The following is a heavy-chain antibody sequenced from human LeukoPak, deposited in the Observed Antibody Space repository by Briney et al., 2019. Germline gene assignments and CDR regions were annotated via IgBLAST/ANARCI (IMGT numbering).Heavy chain of an antibody. D-gene: IGHD2-15*01. V-gene: IGHV3-21*01. Sequence: GGSLRLSCAASGFTFSSYSMNWVRQAPGKGPEWVSSISSSSSYIYYADSVKGRFTISRDNAKNSLYLQMNSLRAEDTAVYYCARDFIYCSGGSCYPTWGQGTLVTVSS. CDR2: ISSSSSYI. CDR1: GFTFSSYS. CDR3: ARDFIYCSGGSCYPT. J-gene: IGHJ5*02.